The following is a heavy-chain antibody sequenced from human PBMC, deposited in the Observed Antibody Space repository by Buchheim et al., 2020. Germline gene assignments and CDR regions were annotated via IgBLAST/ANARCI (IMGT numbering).Heavy chain of an antibody. D-gene: IGHD6-13*01. CDR2: ISTSGSTI. V-gene: IGHV3-11*01. J-gene: IGHJ6*02. CDR1: GYTFSDYY. CDR3: ARDHRIAAADSNYYYGMDV. Sequence: QVQLVESGGGLVKPGASLRLSCAASGYTFSDYYMSWIRQAPGKGLEWVSYISTSGSTIYYAHSVKGRFTISRDNAKISFYLQMNSLRAEDTAVYYCARDHRIAAADSNYYYGMDVWGQGTT.